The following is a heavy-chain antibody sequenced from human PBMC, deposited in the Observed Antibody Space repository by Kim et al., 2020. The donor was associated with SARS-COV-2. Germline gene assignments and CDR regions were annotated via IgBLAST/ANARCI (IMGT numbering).Heavy chain of an antibody. V-gene: IGHV3-9*01. J-gene: IGHJ4*02. Sequence: GGSLRLSCAASGFTFDDYAMHWVRQAPGKGLEWVSGISWNSGSIGYADSVKGRFTISRDNAKNSLYLQMNSLRAEDTALYYCANQRSQPSAGFDYWGQGTLVTVSS. D-gene: IGHD6-25*01. CDR3: ANQRSQPSAGFDY. CDR2: ISWNSGSI. CDR1: GFTFDDYA.